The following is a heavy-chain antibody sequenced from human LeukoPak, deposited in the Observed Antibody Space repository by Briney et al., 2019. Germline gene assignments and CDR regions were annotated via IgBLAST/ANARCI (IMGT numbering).Heavy chain of an antibody. CDR2: IKQDGSEK. V-gene: IGHV3-7*01. J-gene: IGHJ4*02. Sequence: GGSLRLSCAASGFTFSNYWMNWVRQTPGKGLEWVARIKQDGSEKYYVESVKGRFTISRDNAKKSVYLQMDSLRAEDTAVYYCAREGYCSGGICSYDNWGQGTLVTVFS. CDR1: GFTFSNYW. CDR3: AREGYCSGGICSYDN. D-gene: IGHD2-15*01.